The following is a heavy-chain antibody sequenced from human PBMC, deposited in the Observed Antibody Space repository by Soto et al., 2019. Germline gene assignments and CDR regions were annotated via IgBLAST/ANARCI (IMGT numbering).Heavy chain of an antibody. CDR1: GGSISSGGYY. CDR2: INSSGNT. Sequence: SETLSLTCTVSGGSISSGGYYWNWIRQHPGKGLEWIGSINSSGNTYYNPSLKSRVTLSVDTSKNQFSLKLSSVTAADTAVYYCARDLDDTMILVPLVSDIWGQGTMVTVS. J-gene: IGHJ3*02. V-gene: IGHV4-31*03. CDR3: ARDLDDTMILVPLVSDI. D-gene: IGHD3-22*01.